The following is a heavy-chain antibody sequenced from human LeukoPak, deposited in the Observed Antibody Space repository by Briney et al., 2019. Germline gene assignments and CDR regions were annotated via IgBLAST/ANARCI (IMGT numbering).Heavy chain of an antibody. J-gene: IGHJ5*02. CDR1: GGSISSYY. CDR3: ARGYLYCSSTSCPRRWFDP. CDR2: IYYSGST. V-gene: IGHV4-59*01. D-gene: IGHD2-2*01. Sequence: PSETLSLTCTVSGGSISSYYWSWIRQPPGKGLEWIGYIYYSGSTNYNPSLKSRVTISVDTSKNQFSLKLSSVTAADTAVYYCARGYLYCSSTSCPRRWFDPWGQGTPVTVSS.